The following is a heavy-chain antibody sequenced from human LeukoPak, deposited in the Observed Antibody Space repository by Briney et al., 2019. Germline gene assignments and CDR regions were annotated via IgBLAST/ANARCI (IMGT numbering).Heavy chain of an antibody. CDR1: GFTFSSYS. CDR2: ISSSSSTI. CDR3: ARDSTPLLRYYDSSDHMDV. J-gene: IGHJ6*03. D-gene: IGHD3-22*01. Sequence: GGSLRLSCAASGFTFSSYSMNWVRQAPGKGLEWVSYISSSSSTIYYADSVKGRFTISRDNAKNSLYLQMNSLRAEDTAVYYCARDSTPLLRYYDSSDHMDVWGKGTTVTVSS. V-gene: IGHV3-48*04.